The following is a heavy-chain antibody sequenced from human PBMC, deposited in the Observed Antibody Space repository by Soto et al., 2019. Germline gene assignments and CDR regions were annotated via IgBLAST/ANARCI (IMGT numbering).Heavy chain of an antibody. CDR1: GGTFSSYP. J-gene: IGHJ1*01. D-gene: IGHD6-19*01. Sequence: ASVQVSCKASGGTFSSYPISWVRQAPGQGLEWMGRIIPILGIANYAQKFQGRLTITPDKSTSKAYMELSSLRSEDTAAYDCASSSSGSSGEYFQHWGQGTLVTVSS. CDR3: ASSSSGSSGEYFQH. CDR2: IIPILGIA. V-gene: IGHV1-69*10.